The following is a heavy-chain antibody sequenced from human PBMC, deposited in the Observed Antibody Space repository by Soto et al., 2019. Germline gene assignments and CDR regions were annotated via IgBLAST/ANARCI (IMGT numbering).Heavy chain of an antibody. CDR3: ARVPTPTHGDSDKNNWFDP. CDR1: GYTFTTYG. Sequence: QVQLVQSGGEVKKPGASVTVSCKTYGYTFTTYGINWVRQAPGQGLKWMGWISPYNGNTKYAQSLHGRVTMTKDTSTSTAYMELRSLRSDDTAVYYCARVPTPTHGDSDKNNWFDPCGQGTLVTVSS. D-gene: IGHD3-9*01. CDR2: ISPYNGNT. V-gene: IGHV1-18*04. J-gene: IGHJ5*02.